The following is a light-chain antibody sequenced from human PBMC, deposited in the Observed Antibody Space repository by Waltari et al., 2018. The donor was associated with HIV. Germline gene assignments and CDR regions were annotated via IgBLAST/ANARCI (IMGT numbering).Light chain of an antibody. CDR3: QTYDISLSAYV. Sequence: QSVMTQPPSVSGAPGQRVTISCPGRTSNIGAGYDVHWYQHLPGTAPKLLIYVNTDRPSGVPDRFSGSKSGASASLAISGLQAEDEADYFCQTYDISLSAYVFGPGTRVTVL. CDR2: VNT. J-gene: IGLJ1*01. CDR1: TSNIGAGYD. V-gene: IGLV1-40*01.